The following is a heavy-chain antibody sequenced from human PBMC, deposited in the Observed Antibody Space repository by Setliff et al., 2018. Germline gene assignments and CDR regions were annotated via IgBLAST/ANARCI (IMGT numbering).Heavy chain of an antibody. J-gene: IGHJ4*01. Sequence: GGSLRLSCVASGFTFSDHYMDWVRQAPGKGLEWVGRIRNKPNAYLTQYAASVEGRFTISRDDSKNSLYLQMNNLRTDDTAIYYCARAGYGKGYDYWGQGTLVTVSS. CDR1: GFTFSDHY. D-gene: IGHD3-10*01. V-gene: IGHV3-72*01. CDR3: ARAGYGKGYDY. CDR2: IRNKPNAYLT.